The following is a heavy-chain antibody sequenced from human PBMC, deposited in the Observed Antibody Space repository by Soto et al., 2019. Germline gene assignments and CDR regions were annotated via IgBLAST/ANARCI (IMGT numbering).Heavy chain of an antibody. J-gene: IGHJ5*02. D-gene: IGHD1-26*01. V-gene: IGHV4-4*07. CDR3: ARSVVPRGGWFNP. CDR2: IYASGST. CDR1: GGSISTYY. Sequence: QVQLQESGPGLVKPSETLSLTCTVSGGSISTYYWNWIRQPAGKGLEWIGRIYASGSTNYNPSLKSRVTMSVDTSKNQFSLKMSSVTAADTAMYYCARSVVPRGGWFNPWGQGTLVTVSS.